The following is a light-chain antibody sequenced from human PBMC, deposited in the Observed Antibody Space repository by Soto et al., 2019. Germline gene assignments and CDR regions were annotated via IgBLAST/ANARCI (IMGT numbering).Light chain of an antibody. CDR1: SSDVGAYKY. V-gene: IGLV2-8*01. CDR3: TSYVGNDIWV. Sequence: QSALTQPPSASGSPGQSVTISCTGTSSDVGAYKYVSWYQQYPGKAPKLMIYEVTKQPSGVPDRFSGSKSGNTASLTVSGLQAEDEADDYCTSYVGNDIWVFGGGTKVTVL. J-gene: IGLJ3*02. CDR2: EVT.